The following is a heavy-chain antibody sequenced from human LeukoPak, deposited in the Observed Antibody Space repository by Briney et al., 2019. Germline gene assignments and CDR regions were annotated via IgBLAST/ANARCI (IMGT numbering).Heavy chain of an antibody. J-gene: IGHJ4*02. D-gene: IGHD6-13*01. CDR2: IYYSGST. Sequence: SETLSLTCTVSGVSISSYYWSWIRQPPGKGLEWLGYIYYSGSTNYNPSLKSRVTILVDTSKNQFSLKLSSVTAADTAVYYCARARYSSSWACDYWGQGTLVTVSS. V-gene: IGHV4-59*01. CDR3: ARARYSSSWACDY. CDR1: GVSISSYY.